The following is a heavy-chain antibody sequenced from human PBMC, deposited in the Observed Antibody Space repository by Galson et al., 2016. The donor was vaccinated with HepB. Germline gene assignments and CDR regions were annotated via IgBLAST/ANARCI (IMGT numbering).Heavy chain of an antibody. CDR2: INPGNGNT. D-gene: IGHD1-14*01. V-gene: IGHV1-3*01. CDR3: AKDLPGALRAFDV. J-gene: IGHJ3*01. Sequence: SVKVSCKASGYNFVYRTLHWVRQAPGQRLEWMGWINPGNGNTRYSQRFQGRVTITRDTSATTAYMALSGLKSEDTAFYYCAKDLPGALRAFDVWGQGTVVIVSS. CDR1: GYNFVYRT.